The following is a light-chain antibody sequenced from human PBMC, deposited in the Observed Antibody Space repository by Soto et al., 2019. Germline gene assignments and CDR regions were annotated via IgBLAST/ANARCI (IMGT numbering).Light chain of an antibody. CDR3: QQYGRSPPSWT. Sequence: EIVLTQSPGTLSPSPGERATLSCRASQSVTSSYLAWYQQKPGQPPRLLISDASTRATGIPDRFSGSGSGTDFTLTISSLEPEDFAVYYCQQYGRSPPSWTFGQGTKVEIK. CDR1: QSVTSSY. CDR2: DAS. J-gene: IGKJ1*01. V-gene: IGKV3-20*01.